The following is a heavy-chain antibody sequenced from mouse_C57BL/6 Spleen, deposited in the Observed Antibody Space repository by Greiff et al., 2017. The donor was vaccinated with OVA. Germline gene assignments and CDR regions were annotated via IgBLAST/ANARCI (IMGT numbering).Heavy chain of an antibody. D-gene: IGHD1-1*01. CDR1: GYAFSSSW. CDR2: IYPGDGDT. CDR3: ARERDYYYGSSGFAY. J-gene: IGHJ3*01. V-gene: IGHV1-82*01. Sequence: VKLQESGPELVKPGASVKISCKASGYAFSSSWMNWVKQRPGKGLEWIGRIYPGDGDTNYNGKFKGKATLTADKSSSTAYMQLSSLTSEDSAVYFCARERDYYYGSSGFAYWGQGTLVTVSA.